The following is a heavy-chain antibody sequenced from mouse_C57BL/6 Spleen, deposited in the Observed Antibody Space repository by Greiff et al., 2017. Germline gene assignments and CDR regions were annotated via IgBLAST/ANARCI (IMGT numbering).Heavy chain of an antibody. J-gene: IGHJ2*01. D-gene: IGHD2-3*01. CDR3: ARRMEGY. CDR2: IDPSDSYT. V-gene: IGHV1-50*01. CDR1: GYTFTSYW. Sequence: QVQLKQPGAELVKPGASVKLSCKASGYTFTSYWMRWVKQRPGQGLEWIGEIDPSDSYTNYNQKFKGKATLTVDTSSSTAYMQLSSLTSEDSAVYYCARRMEGYWGQGTTLTVSS.